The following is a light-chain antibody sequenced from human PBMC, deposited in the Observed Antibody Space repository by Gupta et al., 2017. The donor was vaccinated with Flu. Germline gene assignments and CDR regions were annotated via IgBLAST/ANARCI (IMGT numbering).Light chain of an antibody. Sequence: QSALTQSASVSGSPGQSITIPCTGTSSDVGGYNNVSWYQQHPGKAPKLMIYEVNNRPSGVSSRFSGSKSDNTASLTISGLQAEDEADYYCSSYTSSNTLYVFGTGTKVTVL. V-gene: IGLV2-14*01. J-gene: IGLJ1*01. CDR1: SSDVGGYNN. CDR3: SSYTSSNTLYV. CDR2: EVN.